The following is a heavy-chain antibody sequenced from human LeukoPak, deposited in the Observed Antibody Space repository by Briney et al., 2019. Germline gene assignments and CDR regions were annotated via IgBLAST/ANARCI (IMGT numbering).Heavy chain of an antibody. Sequence: AGGSLRLSCAASGFTCSNYGMSWVRQAPGKGLEWVSAISGGGDSTYYADSVKGRFTISRDNSKNTLYLQMNSLRAEDTAVYYCARFPLGNWGQGTLVTVSS. D-gene: IGHD7-27*01. CDR3: ARFPLGN. V-gene: IGHV3-23*01. J-gene: IGHJ4*02. CDR1: GFTCSNYG. CDR2: ISGGGDST.